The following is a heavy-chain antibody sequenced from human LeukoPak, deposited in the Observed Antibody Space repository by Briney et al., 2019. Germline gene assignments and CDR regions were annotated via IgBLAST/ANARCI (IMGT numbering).Heavy chain of an antibody. Sequence: GGSLRLSCAAPGFTFSSYSMNWVRQAPGKGLEWVSSISSSSSYIYYADSVKGRFTISRDNAKNSLYLQMNSLRAEDTAVYYCAREGALELIDYWGQGTLVTVSS. V-gene: IGHV3-21*01. CDR2: ISSSSSYI. J-gene: IGHJ4*02. D-gene: IGHD1-7*01. CDR1: GFTFSSYS. CDR3: AREGALELIDY.